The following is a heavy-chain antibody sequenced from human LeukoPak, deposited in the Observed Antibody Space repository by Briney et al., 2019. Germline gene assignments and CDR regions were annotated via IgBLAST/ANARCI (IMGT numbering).Heavy chain of an antibody. Sequence: ASVKVSCKASGYTFTSYAMHWVRQAPGQRLEWMGWINAGNGNTKYSQKFQGRVTITRDTSASTAYMELSSLRSEDTAVYYCARGSSGYPYYFGYWGQGTLVTVSS. J-gene: IGHJ4*02. CDR1: GYTFTSYA. D-gene: IGHD6-19*01. CDR3: ARGSSGYPYYFGY. CDR2: INAGNGNT. V-gene: IGHV1-3*01.